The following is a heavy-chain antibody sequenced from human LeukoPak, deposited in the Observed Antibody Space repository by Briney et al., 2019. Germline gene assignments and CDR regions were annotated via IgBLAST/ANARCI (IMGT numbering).Heavy chain of an antibody. CDR3: ARSSGWSYGMDV. V-gene: IGHV4-59*08. CDR2: IYYSGST. Sequence: SETLSLTCTVSGGSISSYYWSWIRQPPGKGLEWIGYIYYSGSTNYNPSLKSRVTISVDTSKNQFSLKLSSVTAADTAVYYCARSSGWSYGMDVWGQGTTVTVSS. D-gene: IGHD6-19*01. CDR1: GGSISSYY. J-gene: IGHJ6*02.